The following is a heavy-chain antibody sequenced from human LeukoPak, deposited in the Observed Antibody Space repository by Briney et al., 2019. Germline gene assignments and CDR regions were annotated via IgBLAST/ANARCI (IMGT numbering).Heavy chain of an antibody. CDR3: AREARSGYEGFWSDP. CDR1: GGSMNQYY. CDR2: IYSTGTT. D-gene: IGHD5-12*01. V-gene: IGHV4-4*07. Sequence: SETLSLTCTVSGGSMNQYYWSWIRQPAGKGLEWIGRIYSTGTTYYKHSLKSRVTMSVDTSHNQFFLKLNSVTAADTAVYYCAREARSGYEGFWSDPWGQGTVVTVSS. J-gene: IGHJ5*02.